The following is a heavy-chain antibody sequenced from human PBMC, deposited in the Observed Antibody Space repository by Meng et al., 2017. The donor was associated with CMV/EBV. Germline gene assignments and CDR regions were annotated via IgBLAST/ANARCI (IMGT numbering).Heavy chain of an antibody. CDR2: IIPILGIA. CDR3: ARDRNWFDP. CDR1: GGTFSSYT. Sequence: KVSCKASGGTFSSYTISWVRQAPGQGIEWMGRIIPILGIANYAQKFQGRVTITADKSTSTAYMELSSLRSEDTAVYYCARDRNWFDPWGQGTLVTVSS. J-gene: IGHJ5*02. V-gene: IGHV1-69*04.